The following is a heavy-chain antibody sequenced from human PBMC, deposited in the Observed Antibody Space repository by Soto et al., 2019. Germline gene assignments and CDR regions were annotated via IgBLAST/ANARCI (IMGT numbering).Heavy chain of an antibody. CDR1: GFTFSAYG. D-gene: IGHD3-22*01. Sequence: PGGSLRLSCAASGFTFSAYGIHWVRQAPGKGLEWVAVISHDGSNTNYADPVKGRFTFSRDNSKDTVYLQMNSLRAEDTAVYYCARAQGDYYDSSGYPDYWGQGTLVTVSS. J-gene: IGHJ4*02. CDR2: ISHDGSNT. CDR3: ARAQGDYYDSSGYPDY. V-gene: IGHV3-30*03.